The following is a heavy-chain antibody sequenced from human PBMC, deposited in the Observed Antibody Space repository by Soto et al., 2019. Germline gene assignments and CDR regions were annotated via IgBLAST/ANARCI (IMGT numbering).Heavy chain of an antibody. CDR3: AKAKRITKIVVVLYFDY. Sequence: PGGSLRLACAASGFTFSSYAMRWVRQAPGKGLEWVSAISGSGGSTYYADSVKGWFTISRDNSKNTLYLQMNSLRAEDTAVYYYAKAKRITKIVVVLYFDYWGQGTLVTVSS. J-gene: IGHJ4*02. D-gene: IGHD3-22*01. V-gene: IGHV3-23*01. CDR2: ISGSGGST. CDR1: GFTFSSYA.